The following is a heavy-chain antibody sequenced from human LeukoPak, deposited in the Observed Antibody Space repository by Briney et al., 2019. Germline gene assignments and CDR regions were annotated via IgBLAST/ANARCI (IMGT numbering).Heavy chain of an antibody. CDR1: GDSVSSNSGA. Sequence: SQTLSLTCVISGDSVSSNSGAWHWIRQSPSRGLEWLGRTYYKSKWYNDYAVSVKSRMSINPDTSKNQISLQLNSVTPEDTAVYYCTRDWEDSSGYRQLGFDPWGRGTLVTVSS. CDR2: TYYKSKWYN. CDR3: TRDWEDSSGYRQLGFDP. D-gene: IGHD3-22*01. V-gene: IGHV6-1*01. J-gene: IGHJ5*02.